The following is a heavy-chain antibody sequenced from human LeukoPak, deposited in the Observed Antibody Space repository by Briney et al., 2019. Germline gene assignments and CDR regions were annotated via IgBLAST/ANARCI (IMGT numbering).Heavy chain of an antibody. CDR3: ARRADSSGPRVNWFDP. V-gene: IGHV4-30-4*01. J-gene: IGHJ5*02. Sequence: SETLSLTCTVSGGSISSGDYYWSWIRQPPGKGLQWIGYIYYSGSTYYNPSLKSRVTISVDTSKNQFSLKLSSVTAADTAVYYCARRADSSGPRVNWFDPWGQGTLVTVSS. CDR2: IYYSGST. D-gene: IGHD3-22*01. CDR1: GGSISSGDYY.